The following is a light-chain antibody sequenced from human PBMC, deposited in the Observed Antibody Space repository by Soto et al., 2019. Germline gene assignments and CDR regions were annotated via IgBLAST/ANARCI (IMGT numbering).Light chain of an antibody. CDR1: QDISNY. Sequence: MTQSPATLSASVGDRVTITCQASQDISNYLNWYQQKPGKAPKLLIYDASNLETGVPSRFSGSGSGTDFTFTISSLQPEDIATYYCQQYDNLLCFGPGTKVDIK. V-gene: IGKV1-33*01. CDR2: DAS. CDR3: QQYDNLLC. J-gene: IGKJ3*01.